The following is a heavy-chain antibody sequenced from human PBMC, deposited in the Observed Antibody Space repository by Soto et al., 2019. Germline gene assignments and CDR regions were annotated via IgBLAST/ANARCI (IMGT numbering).Heavy chain of an antibody. D-gene: IGHD3-22*01. J-gene: IGHJ6*02. V-gene: IGHV1-18*04. CDR1: GYTFTSYG. CDR3: ARMDQAPRIVVVPLGGMDV. CDR2: ISAYNGNT. Sequence: ASVKVSCKASGYTFTSYGISWVRQAPGQGLELMGWISAYNGNTNYAQKLQGRVTMTTXXXXXXAXLXLXXXRSNDTAVYYCARMDQAPRIVVVPLGGMDVWG.